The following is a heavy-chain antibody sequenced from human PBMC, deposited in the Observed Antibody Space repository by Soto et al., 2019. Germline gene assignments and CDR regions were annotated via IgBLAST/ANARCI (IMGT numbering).Heavy chain of an antibody. CDR2: IYHSGST. J-gene: IGHJ4*02. Sequence: QVQLQESGPGLVKPSGTLSLTCAVSGGSISSSNWWSWVRQPPGKGLEWIGEIYHSGSTNYNPSHKSRVTISVDKSKNQFPLKLSSVTAADTAVYYCSYYDSSGYEGRFDYWGQGTLVTVSS. D-gene: IGHD3-22*01. V-gene: IGHV4-4*02. CDR1: GGSISSSNW. CDR3: SYYDSSGYEGRFDY.